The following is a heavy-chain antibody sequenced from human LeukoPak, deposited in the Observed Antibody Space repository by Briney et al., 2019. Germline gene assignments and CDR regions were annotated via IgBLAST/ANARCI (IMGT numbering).Heavy chain of an antibody. V-gene: IGHV4-59*01. CDR1: GGSISSYY. D-gene: IGHD1-26*01. CDR3: AREHPSIVGATDYFDY. CDR2: IYYSGST. J-gene: IGHJ4*02. Sequence: PSETLSHTCPFCGGSISSYYWSWLRQPPGKGLEWMGYIYYSGSTNYNPSLKSRVTISVDTSKNQFSLKLSSVTAADTAVYYCAREHPSIVGATDYFDYWGQGTLVTVSS.